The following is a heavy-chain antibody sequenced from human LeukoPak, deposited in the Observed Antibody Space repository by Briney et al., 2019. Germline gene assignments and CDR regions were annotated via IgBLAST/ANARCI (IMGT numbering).Heavy chain of an antibody. J-gene: IGHJ4*02. CDR2: ISSSSSYI. CDR1: GFTFSSYS. CDR3: ARDGARLVGAFDY. Sequence: GGSLRLSCAASGFTFSSYSMNWVRQAPGKGLEWVSSISSSSSYIYYADSVKGRFTISRDNAKNSLYLQMNSLRAEDTAVYYCARDGARLVGAFDYWGQGTLVTVSS. D-gene: IGHD1-26*01. V-gene: IGHV3-21*01.